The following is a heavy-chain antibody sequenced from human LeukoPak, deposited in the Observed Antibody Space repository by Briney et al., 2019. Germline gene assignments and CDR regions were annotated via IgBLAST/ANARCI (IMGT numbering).Heavy chain of an antibody. D-gene: IGHD2-21*02. CDR1: GGSFSGYY. CDR2: INHSGST. CDR3: ASGAVVTAISEYFQH. V-gene: IGHV4-34*01. Sequence: SETLSLTCAVYGGSFSGYYWSWIRQPPGKGLEWNGEINHSGSTNYNPSLKSRVTISVDTSKNQFSLKLSSVTAADTAVYYCASGAVVTAISEYFQHWGQGTLVTVSS. J-gene: IGHJ1*01.